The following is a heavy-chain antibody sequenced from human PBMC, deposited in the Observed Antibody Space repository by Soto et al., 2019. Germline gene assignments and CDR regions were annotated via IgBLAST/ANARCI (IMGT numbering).Heavy chain of an antibody. V-gene: IGHV4-30-2*01. D-gene: IGHD1-20*01. CDR3: ARAVTAYFRTWFDP. J-gene: IGHJ5*02. Sequence: SETLSLTCGVSGGSITSGNTYSWSWIRQPPGKCLECIGSISHTGITSYNPALKSRVGMAVEKSKNHFPLKLPSVAAADMAVCYCARAVTAYFRTWFDPSDQAPLLNVSS. CDR1: GGSITSGNTYS. CDR2: ISHTGIT.